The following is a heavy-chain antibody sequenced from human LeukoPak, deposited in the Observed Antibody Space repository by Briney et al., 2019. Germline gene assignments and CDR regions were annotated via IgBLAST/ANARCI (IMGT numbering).Heavy chain of an antibody. CDR1: GFPFSSYW. J-gene: IGHJ4*02. CDR3: TRVGYIDEGIDY. CDR2: IKQDGSKK. V-gene: IGHV3-7*04. Sequence: GGSLRLSCVASGFPFSSYWMTRVRQAPGKGLERVANIKQDGSKKFYVDSVKGRFTISRDNAKNSLYLQMNSLRAEDTAIYYCTRVGYIDEGIDYWGQGTLVTVSS. D-gene: IGHD5-24*01.